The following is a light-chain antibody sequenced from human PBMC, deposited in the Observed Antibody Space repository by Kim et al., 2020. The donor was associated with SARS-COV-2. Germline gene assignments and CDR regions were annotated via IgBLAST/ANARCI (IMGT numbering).Light chain of an antibody. CDR2: QDH. J-gene: IGLJ1*01. CDR3: QAWDTSTTYV. CDR1: TYGNKH. V-gene: IGLV3-1*01. Sequence: SPRQRATLPCSGETYGNKHTRLYQKKPAQSPVVVIYQDHKWPSGSPERFSGSNSGNTATLSISGTQAMDEADYYCQAWDTSTTYVFGTGTKVTVL.